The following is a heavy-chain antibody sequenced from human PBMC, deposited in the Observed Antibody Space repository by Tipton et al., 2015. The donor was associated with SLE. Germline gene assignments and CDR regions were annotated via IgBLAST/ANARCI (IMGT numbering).Heavy chain of an antibody. J-gene: IGHJ6*02. CDR3: VATVITGYYGMDV. Sequence: SLRLSCAASGFTFSSYAMSWVRQAPGKGLEWVSAISGSGGSTYYADSVKGRFTISRDNSRNTLYLQMNSLRAEDTALYYCVATVITGYYGMDVWGQGTTVTVSS. V-gene: IGHV3-23*01. CDR2: ISGSGGST. CDR1: GFTFSSYA. D-gene: IGHD4-17*01.